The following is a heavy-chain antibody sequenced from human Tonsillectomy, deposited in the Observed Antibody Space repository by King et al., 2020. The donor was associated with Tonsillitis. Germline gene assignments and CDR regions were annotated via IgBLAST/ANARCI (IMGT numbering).Heavy chain of an antibody. Sequence: QLVQSGAEVKKPGESLKISCKDSGYSFTSYWIGWVRQMPGKGLEWMGVIYPCDSDTRYTPSFQCQVTISADKSISPAYLQWGSLQASDTAMYYCATTMVRGAIKRYYYYGMDVWGQGTTVTVSS. CDR3: ATTMVRGAIKRYYYYGMDV. D-gene: IGHD3-10*01. CDR1: GYSFTSYW. CDR2: IYPCDSDT. J-gene: IGHJ6*02. V-gene: IGHV5-51*01.